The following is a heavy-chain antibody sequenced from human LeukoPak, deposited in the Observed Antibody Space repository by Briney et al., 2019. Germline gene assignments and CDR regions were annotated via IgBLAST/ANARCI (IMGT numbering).Heavy chain of an antibody. CDR3: ARDPLYGSGICSGDY. D-gene: IGHD3-10*01. CDR2: IYSGGST. CDR1: GLTVSSNY. V-gene: IGHV3-53*01. Sequence: PGGSLRLSCAASGLTVSSNYMSWVRQAPGKGLEWVSVIYSGGSTYYADSVKGRFTISRDNSKNTLYLQMNSLRAEDTAVYYCARDPLYGSGICSGDYWGQGTLV. J-gene: IGHJ4*02.